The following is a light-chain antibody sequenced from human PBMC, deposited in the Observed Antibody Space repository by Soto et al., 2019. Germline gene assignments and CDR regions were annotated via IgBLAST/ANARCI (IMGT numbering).Light chain of an antibody. V-gene: IGLV2-8*01. Sequence: QSALTQPPSASGSPGQSVAISCTGTTGDIGNYNFVSWYQQHPGKAPKLFIFEVNKRPSGVPDRFSGSKSGNTASLTVSGLQAEDEADYYCSSHGGNSPYVFGTGTQLTVL. CDR3: SSHGGNSPYV. CDR2: EVN. J-gene: IGLJ1*01. CDR1: TGDIGNYNF.